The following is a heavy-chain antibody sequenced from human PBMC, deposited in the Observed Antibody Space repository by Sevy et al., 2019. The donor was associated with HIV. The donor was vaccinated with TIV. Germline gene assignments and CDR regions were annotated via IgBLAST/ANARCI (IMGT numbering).Heavy chain of an antibody. D-gene: IGHD6-6*01. CDR2: IIPILGIA. CDR1: GGTFSSYA. V-gene: IGHV1-69*10. CDR3: ARDFGSSSAFDI. J-gene: IGHJ3*02. Sequence: SVKVSCKASGGTFSSYAISWVRQAPGQGLEWMGGIIPILGIANYAQKFQGRVTITADKSTSTAYMELSSLRSEDTAVYYCARDFGSSSAFDIWGQGTMVTVSS.